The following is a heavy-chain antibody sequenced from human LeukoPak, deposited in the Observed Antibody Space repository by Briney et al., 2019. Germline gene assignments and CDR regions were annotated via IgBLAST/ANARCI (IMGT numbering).Heavy chain of an antibody. V-gene: IGHV4-61*02. J-gene: IGHJ5*02. CDR3: ARAGRLWFENNWFDP. Sequence: SETLSLTYTVSGGSISSGSYYWSWIRQPAGKGLEWIGRIYTSGSTNYNPSLKSRVTISVDTSKNQFSLKLSSVTAADTAVYYCARAGRLWFENNWFDPWGQGTLVTVSS. CDR1: GGSISSGSYY. CDR2: IYTSGST. D-gene: IGHD3-10*01.